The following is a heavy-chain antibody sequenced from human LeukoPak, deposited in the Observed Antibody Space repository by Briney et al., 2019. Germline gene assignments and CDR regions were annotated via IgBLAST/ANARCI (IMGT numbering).Heavy chain of an antibody. Sequence: GRSLRLSXAASGFTVGSNYVSWVRQAPGKGLEWVSVIYSGGSTYYADSVKGRFTISRDNSKNTLYLQMNSLRAEDTAVYYCAREVYYYDSSGYYGVDYWGQGTLVTVSS. V-gene: IGHV3-66*02. CDR1: GFTVGSNY. D-gene: IGHD3-22*01. CDR2: IYSGGST. CDR3: AREVYYYDSSGYYGVDY. J-gene: IGHJ4*02.